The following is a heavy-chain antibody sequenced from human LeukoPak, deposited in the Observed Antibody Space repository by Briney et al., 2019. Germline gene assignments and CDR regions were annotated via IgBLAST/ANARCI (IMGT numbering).Heavy chain of an antibody. V-gene: IGHV1-18*01. D-gene: IGHD3-22*01. CDR3: ARDKRDYYDSYIDY. CDR2: ISAYNGNT. J-gene: IGHJ4*02. Sequence: ASVKVSCKASGGTFSSYAISWVRQAPGQGLEWMGWISAYNGNTNYAQKLQGRVTMTTDTSTSTAYMELRSLRSDDTAVYYCARDKRDYYDSYIDYWGQGTLVTVSS. CDR1: GGTFSSYA.